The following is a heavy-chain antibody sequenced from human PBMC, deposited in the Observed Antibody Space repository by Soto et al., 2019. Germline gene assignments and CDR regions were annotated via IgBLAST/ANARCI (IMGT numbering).Heavy chain of an antibody. J-gene: IGHJ6*02. CDR3: ARDNPPNYDILTGYYYYYGMDV. V-gene: IGHV1-18*04. D-gene: IGHD3-9*01. CDR2: ISAYNGNT. Sequence: ASVKVSFKASGYTFTSYGISWVRQAPGQGLEWMGWISAYNGNTNYAQKLQGRVTMTTDTSTSTAYMELRSLRSDDTAVYYCARDNPPNYDILTGYYYYYGMDVWGQGTTVTVSS. CDR1: GYTFTSYG.